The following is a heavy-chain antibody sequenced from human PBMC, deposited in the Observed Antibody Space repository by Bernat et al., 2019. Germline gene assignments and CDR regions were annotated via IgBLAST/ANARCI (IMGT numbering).Heavy chain of an antibody. J-gene: IGHJ5*02. D-gene: IGHD6-13*01. CDR3: SRDQGHIIAAARWRIQGGFDP. V-gene: IGHV1-69*08. Sequence: QVQLVQSGAEVKKPGSSVKVSCKASGGTFSSYTISWVRQAHGQGLEWMGRIIPILGIANYAQKFQGRVTITADKSTSTAYMELSSLGSEDTAVYYCSRDQGHIIAAARWRIQGGFDPWGQGTLVTVSS. CDR1: GGTFSSYT. CDR2: IIPILGIA.